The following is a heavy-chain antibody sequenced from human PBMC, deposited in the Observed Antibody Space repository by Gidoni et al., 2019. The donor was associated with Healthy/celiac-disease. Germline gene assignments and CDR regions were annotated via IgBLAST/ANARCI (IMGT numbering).Heavy chain of an antibody. CDR3: ARGLHDPYEPKNNWFDP. CDR1: GCSISSVDYY. Sequence: QVQLQESGPGLVKPSQTLSLPCPVSGCSISSVDYYWSWIRQPPGKGLEWIGYIYYSGSTYYNPSLKSRVTISVDTSKNQFSLKLSAVTAADKAVYYCARGLHDPYEPKNNWFDPWGQGTLVTVSS. D-gene: IGHD3-3*01. CDR2: IYYSGST. J-gene: IGHJ5*02. V-gene: IGHV4-30-4*01.